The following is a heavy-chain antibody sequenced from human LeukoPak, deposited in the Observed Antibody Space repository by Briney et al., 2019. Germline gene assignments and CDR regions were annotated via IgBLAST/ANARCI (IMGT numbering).Heavy chain of an antibody. V-gene: IGHV3-43*02. D-gene: IGHD2-2*01. J-gene: IGHJ5*02. CDR2: ISGDGGST. CDR3: AKDYCRGTSCYLNWFDP. CDR1: GFTFDDYA. Sequence: TGGSLRLSCAASGFTFDDYAMHWVRQAPGKGLEWVSLISGDGGSTYYADSVKGRFTIPRDNSKNTLYLQMNSLRAEDTAVYYCAKDYCRGTSCYLNWFDPWGQGTLVTVSS.